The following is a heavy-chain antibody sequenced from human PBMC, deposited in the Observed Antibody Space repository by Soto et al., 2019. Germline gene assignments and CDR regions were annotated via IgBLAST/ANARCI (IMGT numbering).Heavy chain of an antibody. J-gene: IGHJ4*02. CDR1: GFTFSSYG. Sequence: GGSLRLSCAASGFTFSSYGMHWVRQAPGKGLEWVAVIWYDGGNKYYADSVKGRFTISRDNSKNTLYLQMNSLRAEDTAVYYCARDANSLDTTRSYYFDYWGQGTLVTVSS. D-gene: IGHD5-18*01. CDR2: IWYDGGNK. V-gene: IGHV3-33*01. CDR3: ARDANSLDTTRSYYFDY.